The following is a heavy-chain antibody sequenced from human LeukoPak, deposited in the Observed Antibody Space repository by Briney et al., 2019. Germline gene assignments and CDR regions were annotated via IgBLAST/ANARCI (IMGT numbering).Heavy chain of an antibody. Sequence: GGSLRLSCAASGFTFSDYYMSWIRQAPGKGLGWVSYISSSSSYTNYADSVEGRFTISRDNAKNSLYLQMNSLRAEDTAVYYCARDERERGYSYGLYYFDYWGQGTLVTVSS. CDR2: ISSSSSYT. J-gene: IGHJ4*02. V-gene: IGHV3-11*06. CDR3: ARDERERGYSYGLYYFDY. D-gene: IGHD5-18*01. CDR1: GFTFSDYY.